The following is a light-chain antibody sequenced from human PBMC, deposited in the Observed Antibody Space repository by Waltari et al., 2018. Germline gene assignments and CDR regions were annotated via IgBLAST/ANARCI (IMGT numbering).Light chain of an antibody. V-gene: IGKV4-1*01. J-gene: IGKJ2*01. Sequence: DIVMTQSPDSLAVSLGERANLSCKSSQSVLYSPDNKNYLAWYQQKPGQPPKLLIYWASTRESGVTDRFSGSGSETDFTLTISSLQAEDVAVYYCQEYFSAPYTFGQGTKLEI. CDR2: WAS. CDR3: QEYFSAPYT. CDR1: QSVLYSPDNKNY.